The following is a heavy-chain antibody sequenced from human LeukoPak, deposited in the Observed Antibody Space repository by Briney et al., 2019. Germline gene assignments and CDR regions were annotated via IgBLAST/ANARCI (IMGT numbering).Heavy chain of an antibody. D-gene: IGHD5-12*01. CDR2: IIPIFGTA. Sequence: ASVKVSCKASGGTFSSCAISWVRQAPGQGLEWMGGIIPIFGTANYAQKFQGRVTITADESTSTAYMELSSLRSEDTAVYYCARDGRYSGYDFEYWGQGTLVTVSS. CDR1: GGTFSSCA. V-gene: IGHV1-69*01. J-gene: IGHJ4*02. CDR3: ARDGRYSGYDFEY.